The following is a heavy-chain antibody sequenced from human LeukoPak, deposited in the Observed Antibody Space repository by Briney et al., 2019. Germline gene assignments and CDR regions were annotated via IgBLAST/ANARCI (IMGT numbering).Heavy chain of an antibody. J-gene: IGHJ6*03. CDR1: GFTVSTNY. CDR3: ARENGYNYYYYMDV. D-gene: IGHD2-8*01. V-gene: IGHV3-48*04. CDR2: INTGSSNM. Sequence: PGGSLRLSCAASGFTVSTNYMSWVRQAPGKGLEWVSYINTGSSNMYYADSVKGRFTISRDNAKNSLYLQMNSLRAEDTAVYYCARENGYNYYYYMDVWGKGTTVTVSS.